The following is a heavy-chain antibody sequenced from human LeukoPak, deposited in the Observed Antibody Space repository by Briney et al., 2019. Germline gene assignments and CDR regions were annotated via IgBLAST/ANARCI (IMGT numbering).Heavy chain of an antibody. J-gene: IGHJ4*02. CDR1: GFTFRSCA. D-gene: IGHD3-22*01. V-gene: IGHV3-23*01. CDR3: AKGMSATSGYLELDY. CDR2: ISNSGGRI. Sequence: GGSLRLSCAVSGFTFRSCAMSWVRQAPGKGLEWVSAISNSGGRIYYTDSVKGRFTISRDNSKNTLYLQMNSLRAEDTAVYYCAKGMSATSGYLELDYWGQGTLVTVSS.